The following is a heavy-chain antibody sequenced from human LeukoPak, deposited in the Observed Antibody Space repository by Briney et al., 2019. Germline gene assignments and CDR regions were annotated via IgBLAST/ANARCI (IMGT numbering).Heavy chain of an antibody. Sequence: ASVKVSCKASGYTFTSYGISWVRQAPGQGLEWMGWISAYNGNTNYAQKLQGRVTMTTDTSTSTAYMELRSLRSDDTAVYYCARPRFGAGTIYWYFDLWGRGTLVTVSS. CDR3: ARPRFGAGTIYWYFDL. D-gene: IGHD6-19*01. J-gene: IGHJ2*01. V-gene: IGHV1-18*01. CDR1: GYTFTSYG. CDR2: ISAYNGNT.